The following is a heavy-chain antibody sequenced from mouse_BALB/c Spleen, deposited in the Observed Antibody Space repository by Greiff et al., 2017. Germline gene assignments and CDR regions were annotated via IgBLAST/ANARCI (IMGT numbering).Heavy chain of an antibody. CDR1: GFTFSNYW. CDR2: IRLKSNNYAT. V-gene: IGHV6-6*02. Sequence: DVQLQESGGGLVQPGGSMKLSCVASGFTFSNYWMNWVRQSPEKGLEWVAEIRLKSNNYATHYAESVKGRFTISRDDSKSSVYLQMNNLRAEDTGIYYCTRRVTGYDYTWFAYWGQGTLVTVSA. J-gene: IGHJ3*01. CDR3: TRRVTGYDYTWFAY. D-gene: IGHD2-4*01.